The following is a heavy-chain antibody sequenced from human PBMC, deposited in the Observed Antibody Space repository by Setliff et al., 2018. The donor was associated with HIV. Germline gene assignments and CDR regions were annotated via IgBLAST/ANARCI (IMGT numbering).Heavy chain of an antibody. CDR3: ARSTTAN. D-gene: IGHD4-17*01. Sequence: VASVKVSCKASGYTFTGYYMHWVRQAPGQGLEWMGIINPSGGSTNYAQKFQGRVTMTRDTSISTAYMELSRLRSDDTAVYYCARSTTANWGKGTMVAVSS. CDR1: GYTFTGYY. J-gene: IGHJ4*02. CDR2: INPSGGST. V-gene: IGHV1-2*02.